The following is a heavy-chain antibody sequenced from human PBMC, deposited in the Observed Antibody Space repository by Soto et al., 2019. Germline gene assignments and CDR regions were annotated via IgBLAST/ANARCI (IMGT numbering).Heavy chain of an antibody. CDR1: GGTFSSYA. CDR3: ARGGGRAARLGNWFDP. V-gene: IGHV1-69*01. CDR2: IIPIFGTA. Sequence: QVQLVQSGAEVKKPGSSVKVSCKASGGTFSSYAISWVRQAPGQGLEWMGGIIPIFGTANYAQKFQGRVTITADEATSTAYMELSSLRSEDRAVYYCARGGGRAARLGNWFDPWGQGTLVTVSS. J-gene: IGHJ5*02. D-gene: IGHD6-6*01.